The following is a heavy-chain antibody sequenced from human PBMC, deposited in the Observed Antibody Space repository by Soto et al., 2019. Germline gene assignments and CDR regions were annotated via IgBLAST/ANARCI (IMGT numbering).Heavy chain of an antibody. D-gene: IGHD3-3*01. CDR1: GGSFSGYY. J-gene: IGHJ4*02. Sequence: PSETLSLTCAVYGGSFSGYYWSWIRQPPGKGLEWIGEINHSGSTNYNPSLKSRVTISVDTSKNQFSLKLSSVTAADTAVYYCAGSTIFGVVIRLDYWGQGTLVTVSS. CDR3: AGSTIFGVVIRLDY. V-gene: IGHV4-34*01. CDR2: INHSGST.